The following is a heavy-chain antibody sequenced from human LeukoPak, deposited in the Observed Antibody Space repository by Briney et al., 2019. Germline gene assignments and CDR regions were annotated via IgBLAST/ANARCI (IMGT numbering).Heavy chain of an antibody. CDR3: ARALYEGVVDY. D-gene: IGHD2-8*01. J-gene: IGHJ4*02. CDR1: GFTFSSYA. V-gene: IGHV3-30-3*01. CDR2: ILYDGSNK. Sequence: GGSLRLSCAASGFTFSSYAMHWVRQAPGKGLEWVAVILYDGSNKYYADSVKGRFTISRDNSKNTLYLQMNSLRAEDTAVYYCARALYEGVVDYWGQGTLVTVSS.